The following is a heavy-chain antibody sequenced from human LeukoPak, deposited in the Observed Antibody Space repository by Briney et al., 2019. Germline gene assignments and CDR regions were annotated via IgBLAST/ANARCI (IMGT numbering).Heavy chain of an antibody. J-gene: IGHJ4*02. CDR1: GYSFTGYW. Sequence: GESLKISCKGSGYSFTGYWIGWVRQMPGKGLEWMGIIYPGDSDTRYSPSFQGQVTISVDKSISTAYLQWSSLKASDTAMYYCARLPYYDTSGYLDYWGQGTLVIVSS. V-gene: IGHV5-51*01. D-gene: IGHD3-22*01. CDR3: ARLPYYDTSGYLDY. CDR2: IYPGDSDT.